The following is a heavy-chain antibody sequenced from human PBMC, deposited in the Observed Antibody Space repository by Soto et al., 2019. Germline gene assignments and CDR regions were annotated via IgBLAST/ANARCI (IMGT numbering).Heavy chain of an antibody. CDR1: GGSISSSSYY. CDR3: ATPSVGCSGGSCYDYYYYMDV. V-gene: IGHV4-39*01. D-gene: IGHD2-15*01. J-gene: IGHJ6*03. CDR2: IYYSGST. Sequence: QLQLQESGPGLVKPSETLSLTCTVSGGSISSSSYYWGWIRQPPGKGLEWIGSIYYSGSTYYNPSPKSRVTISVDTSKNQLSLKLSSVTGADTAVYYCATPSVGCSGGSCYDYYYYMDVWGKGTTVTVSS.